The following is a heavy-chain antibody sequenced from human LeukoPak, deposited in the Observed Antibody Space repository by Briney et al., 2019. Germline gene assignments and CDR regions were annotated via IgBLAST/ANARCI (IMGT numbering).Heavy chain of an antibody. V-gene: IGHV3-73*01. D-gene: IGHD2-21*02. CDR3: TRLWGDCGGDCYSHDY. Sequence: GGSLRLSCAASGFTFSDSVIHWVRQATGTGLEWVGRIRTKANSYETEYAASVKGRFTISRDDSRNTAYLQMNSLRTEDTAVYYCTRLWGDCGGDCYSHDYWGQGTLVTVSS. J-gene: IGHJ4*02. CDR1: GFTFSDSV. CDR2: IRTKANSYET.